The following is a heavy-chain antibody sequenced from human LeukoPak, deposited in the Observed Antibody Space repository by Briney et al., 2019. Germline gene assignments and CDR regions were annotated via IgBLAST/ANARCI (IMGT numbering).Heavy chain of an antibody. CDR3: ARDAPLYYYDSSGYSRDDAFDI. V-gene: IGHV4-4*07. CDR1: GGSISSYY. CDR2: IYTSGST. J-gene: IGHJ3*02. D-gene: IGHD3-22*01. Sequence: SETLSLTCTVPGGSISSYYWSWIRQPAGKGLEWIGRIYTSGSTNYNPSLKSRVTMSVDTSKNQFSLKLSSVTAADTAVYYCARDAPLYYYDSSGYSRDDAFDIWGQGTMVTVSS.